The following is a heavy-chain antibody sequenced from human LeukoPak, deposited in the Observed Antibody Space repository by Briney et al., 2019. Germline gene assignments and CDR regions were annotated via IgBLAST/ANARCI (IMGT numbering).Heavy chain of an antibody. V-gene: IGHV3-30-3*01. CDR2: ISYDGSNK. CDR3: ARDYYDSSGYYYFDY. D-gene: IGHD3-22*01. Sequence: GGSLRLSCEASGFTFSNYAMHWVRQAPGTGLEWVAVISYDGSNKFYADSVKGRFTISRDNAKNSLYLQMNSLRAEDTAVYYCARDYYDSSGYYYFDYWGQGTLVTVSS. CDR1: GFTFSNYA. J-gene: IGHJ4*02.